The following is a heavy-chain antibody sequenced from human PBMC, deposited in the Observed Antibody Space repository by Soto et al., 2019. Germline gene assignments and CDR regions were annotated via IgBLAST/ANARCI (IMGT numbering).Heavy chain of an antibody. J-gene: IGHJ3*02. V-gene: IGHV4-31*03. CDR1: GGSISSGGYY. Sequence: SETLSLTCTVSGGSISSGGYYWSWIRQHPGKGLEWIGYIYYSGSTYYNPSLKSRVTISVDTSKNQFSLKLSSVTAADTAVYYCAIGRAAAGVLGALDIWGQGTMVTVSS. D-gene: IGHD6-13*01. CDR3: AIGRAAAGVLGALDI. CDR2: IYYSGST.